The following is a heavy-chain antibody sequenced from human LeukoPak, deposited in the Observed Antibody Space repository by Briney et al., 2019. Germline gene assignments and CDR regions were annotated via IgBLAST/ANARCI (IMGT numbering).Heavy chain of an antibody. CDR3: ATPNSGRFYYFDY. CDR2: IDYSGTS. CDR1: GGSISNSNYS. Sequence: SETLSLTCTVSGGSISNSNYSWGWIRQAPGKGLEWIGTIDYSGTSHYNPSLKSRVTMSVDTSKNQVSLSLSSMTAADTADYYCATPNSGRFYYFDYWGQGILVTVSS. D-gene: IGHD1-26*01. J-gene: IGHJ4*02. V-gene: IGHV4-39*01.